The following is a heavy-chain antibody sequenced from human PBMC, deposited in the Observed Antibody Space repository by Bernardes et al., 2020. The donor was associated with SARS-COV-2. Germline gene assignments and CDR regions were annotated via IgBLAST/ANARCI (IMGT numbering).Heavy chain of an antibody. CDR2: IKSKTDGGTT. J-gene: IGHJ5*02. D-gene: IGHD1-26*01. CDR1: GSSFSDAW. CDR3: GRGGHYFDP. Sequence: GGSLRLSCAGSGSSFSDAWVSWVRQAPGKGLEWLGRIKSKTDGGTTDYAAPVKGRFTMSRDESRDESQTTVYLQMNSLKIEDTAVYYCGRGGHYFDPWGQGTLVTVSS. V-gene: IGHV3-15*01.